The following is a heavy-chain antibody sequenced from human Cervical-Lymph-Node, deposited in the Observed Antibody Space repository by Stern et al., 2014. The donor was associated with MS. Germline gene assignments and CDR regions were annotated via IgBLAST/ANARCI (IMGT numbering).Heavy chain of an antibody. J-gene: IGHJ4*02. V-gene: IGHV1-2*07. Sequence: QMQLEQSGTDVKKPGASAKVSYEASGYTFTDYYIHWVRQAPGQGLEGMGGTNLATGATTYAHNFQGRVSMTRDTSITTAYMILSRLSSDDTAVYYCARDLADYRYYFDSWGPGTLVTVSS. CDR2: TNLATGAT. CDR3: ARDLADYRYYFDS. D-gene: IGHD4-11*01. CDR1: GYTFTDYY.